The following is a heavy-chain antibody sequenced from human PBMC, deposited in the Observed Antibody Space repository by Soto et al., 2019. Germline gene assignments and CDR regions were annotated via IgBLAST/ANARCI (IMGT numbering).Heavy chain of an antibody. V-gene: IGHV4-39*07. Sequence: SETLSLTCTVSGGSISTSSHYWDWFRQPPGKGLEWIGSIYYSGSTYYNPSLKSRVTISVDTSKNQFSLKLSSVTAADTAVYYCARSKLLVYNWFDPWGQGTLVTAPQ. CDR1: GGSISTSSHY. D-gene: IGHD6-6*01. CDR3: ARSKLLVYNWFDP. J-gene: IGHJ5*02. CDR2: IYYSGST.